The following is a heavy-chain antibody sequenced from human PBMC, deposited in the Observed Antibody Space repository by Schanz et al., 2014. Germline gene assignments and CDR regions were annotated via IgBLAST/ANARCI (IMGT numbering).Heavy chain of an antibody. V-gene: IGHV4-59*08. CDR3: ARQNSGSWGAFDI. D-gene: IGHD1-26*01. CDR2: IYYSGST. CDR1: GGSISSYY. J-gene: IGHJ3*02. Sequence: QVQLQESGPGLVKTSETLSLTCTVSGGSISSYYWSWIRQPPGKGLEWIGNIYYSGSTKYNPSLKSRVTRSVATSRNQVSLRLTSVTAADTAVYYCARQNSGSWGAFDIWGQGTMVTVSS.